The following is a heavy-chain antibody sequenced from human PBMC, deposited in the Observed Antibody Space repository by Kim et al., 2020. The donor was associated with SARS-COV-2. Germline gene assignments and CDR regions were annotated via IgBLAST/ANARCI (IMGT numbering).Heavy chain of an antibody. J-gene: IGHJ6*02. CDR2: IYYSGST. D-gene: IGHD3-10*01. Sequence: SETLSLTCTVSGGSISSGGYYWSWIRQHPGKGLEWIGYIYYSGSTYYNPYLKSRVTISVDTSKNQFSLKLSSVTAADTAVYYCARDSPSLYYYGSGHYGMDVWGQGTTVTVSS. V-gene: IGHV4-31*03. CDR1: GGSISSGGYY. CDR3: ARDSPSLYYYGSGHYGMDV.